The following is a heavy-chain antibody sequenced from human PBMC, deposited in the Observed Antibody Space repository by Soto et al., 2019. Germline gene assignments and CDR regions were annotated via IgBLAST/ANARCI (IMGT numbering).Heavy chain of an antibody. CDR3: ARLTYYYDSSGYFDY. Sequence: PSETLSLTCTVSGGSISSYYWSWIRQPPGKGLEWIGYIYYSGSTNYNPSLKSRVTISVDTSKNQFSLKLSSVTAADTAVYYCARLTYYYDSSGYFDYWGQGTLVTVSS. V-gene: IGHV4-59*01. CDR1: GGSISSYY. J-gene: IGHJ4*02. CDR2: IYYSGST. D-gene: IGHD3-22*01.